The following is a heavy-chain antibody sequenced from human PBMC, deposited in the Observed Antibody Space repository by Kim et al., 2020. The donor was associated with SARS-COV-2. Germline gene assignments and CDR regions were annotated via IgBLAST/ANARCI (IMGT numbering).Heavy chain of an antibody. CDR2: I. CDR3: VRGTWGDINDY. J-gene: IGHJ4*02. D-gene: IGHD3-16*01. Sequence: INYAMQLQDRVMMSTDSSTNTVYMELRSLKSDDTAVYYCVRGTWGDINDYWGQGTLVTVSS. V-gene: IGHV1-18*01.